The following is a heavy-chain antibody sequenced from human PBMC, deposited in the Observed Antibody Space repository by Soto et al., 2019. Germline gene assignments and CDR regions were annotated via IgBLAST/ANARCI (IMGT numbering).Heavy chain of an antibody. CDR1: GFTFNNYG. V-gene: IGHV3-30*18. CDR2: ISNDGSNK. J-gene: IGHJ6*02. D-gene: IGHD2-15*01. Sequence: GSLRLSCAASGFTFNNYGMNWVRQAPGKGLEWVAIISNDGSNKYYIESVRGRFTISRDNSKNMLFLQMNSLRVEDTAVYFCXKDGRFDSDGSLYYYYYGMDVWGQGTTVNVS. CDR3: XKDGRFDSDGSLYYYYYGMDV.